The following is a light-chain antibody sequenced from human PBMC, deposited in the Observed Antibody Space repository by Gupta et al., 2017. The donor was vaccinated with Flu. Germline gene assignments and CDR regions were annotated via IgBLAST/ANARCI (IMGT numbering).Light chain of an antibody. CDR3: QQTYSIPWT. CDR2: AAS. CDR1: QSSSSY. J-gene: IGKJ1*01. Sequence: GDRVTITCRASQSSSSYLNWYQHKPGKAPKLLIYAASSLQSGVPSRFSGSGSGTDFALTISMLQPEDFATYYCQQTYSIPWTFGQGTKVEI. V-gene: IGKV1-39*01.